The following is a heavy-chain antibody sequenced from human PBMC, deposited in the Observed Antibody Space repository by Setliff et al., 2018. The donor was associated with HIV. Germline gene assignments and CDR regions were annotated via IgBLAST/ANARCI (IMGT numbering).Heavy chain of an antibody. CDR3: AKTTPSSIRSPYYYYMDV. D-gene: IGHD6-13*01. V-gene: IGHV3-23*01. J-gene: IGHJ6*03. CDR2: ISGSGATT. Sequence: GGSLRLSCAASEFTFNIYAMSWVRQAPGKGLEWVSGISGSGATTNYADSVKGRFTISRDNSKNTLYLQMSTLRAEDTAVYYCAKTTPSSIRSPYYYYMDVWGKGTTGTVS. CDR1: EFTFNIYA.